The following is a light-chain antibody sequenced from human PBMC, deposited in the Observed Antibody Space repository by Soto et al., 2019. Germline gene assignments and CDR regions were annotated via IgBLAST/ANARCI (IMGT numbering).Light chain of an antibody. CDR3: QHYNSYSEA. J-gene: IGKJ1*01. V-gene: IGKV1-5*03. Sequence: IQLTQSPSSLSASVGDRVAITCRASQGIRSYLAWYQQKPGEAPKLLIYKASSLESGVPSRFSGSGSGTEFTLTISSLQPDDFATYYCQHYNSYSEAFGQGTKVDIK. CDR1: QGIRSY. CDR2: KAS.